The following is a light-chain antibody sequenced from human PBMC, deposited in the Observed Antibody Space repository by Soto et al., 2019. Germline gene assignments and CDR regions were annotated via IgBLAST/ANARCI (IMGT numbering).Light chain of an antibody. CDR1: QGISSY. CDR3: QKYNGGPFT. V-gene: IGKV1-27*01. Sequence: IQLTQSPSSLSASVGDRVTITCRASQGISSYLAWYQQKPGKAPKLLIYAASTLQSGVPSRFSGSGSGTDFTLTISSLQPEDVATYYCQKYNGGPFTFGPGTKVDIK. J-gene: IGKJ3*01. CDR2: AAS.